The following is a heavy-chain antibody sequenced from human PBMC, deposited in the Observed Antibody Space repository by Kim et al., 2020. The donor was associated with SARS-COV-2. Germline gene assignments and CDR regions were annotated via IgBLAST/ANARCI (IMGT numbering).Heavy chain of an antibody. Sequence: SETLSLTCAVYGGSFSGYYWSWIRQPPGKGLEWIGEINHSGSTNYNPSLKSRVTISVDTSKNQFSLKLSSVTAADTAVYYCARTLYYGSGISGGDNWFDPWGQGTLVTVSS. CDR1: GGSFSGYY. J-gene: IGHJ5*02. V-gene: IGHV4-34*01. CDR2: INHSGST. CDR3: ARTLYYGSGISGGDNWFDP. D-gene: IGHD3-10*01.